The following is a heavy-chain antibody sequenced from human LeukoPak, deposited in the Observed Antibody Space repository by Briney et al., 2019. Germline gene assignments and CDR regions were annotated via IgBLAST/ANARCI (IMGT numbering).Heavy chain of an antibody. Sequence: GRSLRLSCAASGFTFSSYAMHWVRQAPGKGLEWVAVISYDGSNKYYADSVKGRFTISRDNSKNTLYLQMNSLSAEDTAVYYCARDSRCSPLYGMDVWGQGTTVTVSS. D-gene: IGHD2-15*01. J-gene: IGHJ6*02. CDR3: ARDSRCSPLYGMDV. V-gene: IGHV3-30-3*01. CDR1: GFTFSSYA. CDR2: ISYDGSNK.